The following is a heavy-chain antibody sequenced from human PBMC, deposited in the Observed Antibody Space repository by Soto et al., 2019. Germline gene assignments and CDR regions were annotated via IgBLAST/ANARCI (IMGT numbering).Heavy chain of an antibody. D-gene: IGHD2-2*01. CDR2: INPSGGST. CDR1: GYTFTSYY. V-gene: IGHV1-46*03. Sequence: APVKVCCKARGYTFTSYYLHSLRQSPGKGLEWMGIINPSGGSTSYAQKFQGRVTMTRDTSTSTVYMELSSLRSEDTAVYYCASGSVVVPAAASFDYWGQGTLVTVS. J-gene: IGHJ4*02. CDR3: ASGSVVVPAAASFDY.